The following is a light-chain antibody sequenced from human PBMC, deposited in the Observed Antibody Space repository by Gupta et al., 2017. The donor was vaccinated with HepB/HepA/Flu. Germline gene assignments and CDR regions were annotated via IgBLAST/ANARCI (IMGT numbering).Light chain of an antibody. J-gene: IGKJ1*01. V-gene: IGKV1-39*01. Sequence: IQMTQSPPSLSASVGDRVTIPCRAGQDIRNYLNWYQQKPGKAPKLLVYAASSLQMGDPLRFWGGGDNKDFTHTSSRRQYEDCAYYYSQQNYSSFTFGQGTQLEIK. CDR3: QQNYSSFT. CDR1: QDIRNY. CDR2: AAS.